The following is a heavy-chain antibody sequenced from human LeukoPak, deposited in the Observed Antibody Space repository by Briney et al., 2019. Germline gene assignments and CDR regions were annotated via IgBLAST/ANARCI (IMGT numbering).Heavy chain of an antibody. CDR3: ARDLGVIVHPSDY. CDR1: GGSFSGYY. D-gene: IGHD3-16*02. CDR2: INHSGST. V-gene: IGHV4-34*01. Sequence: PSETLSLTCAVYGGSFSGYYWSWIRQPPGKGLEWIGEINHSGSTNYNPSLKSRVTISVDTSKNQFSLKLSSVTAADTAVYYCARDLGVIVHPSDYWGQGTLVTVSS. J-gene: IGHJ4*02.